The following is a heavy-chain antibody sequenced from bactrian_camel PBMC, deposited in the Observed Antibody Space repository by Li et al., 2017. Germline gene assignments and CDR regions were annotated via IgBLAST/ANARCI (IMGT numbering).Heavy chain of an antibody. D-gene: IGHD2*01. CDR1: GATFNDYS. CDR2: IYSDGHNT. Sequence: HVQLVESGGDLVQPGGSLRLSCTASGATFNDYSINWVRQAPGGKLECVGGIYSDGHNTYCADSVKGRFIISRDNAKTILYLEMNSLKPEDTGTYTCAADRAIGCRAGGTWFGRSQYFGQG. J-gene: IGHJ3*01. V-gene: IGHV3S6*01.